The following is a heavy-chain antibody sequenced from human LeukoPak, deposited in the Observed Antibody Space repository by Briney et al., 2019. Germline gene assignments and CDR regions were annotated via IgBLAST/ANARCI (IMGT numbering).Heavy chain of an antibody. J-gene: IGHJ4*02. CDR2: INSDGGST. V-gene: IGHV3-74*03. D-gene: IGHD3-22*01. CDR3: AKPGGDDSSGYYWNYFDY. CDR1: EFTFSSYW. Sequence: GGSLRLSCAASEFTFSSYWMHWVRQAPGKGLVWVSRINSDGGSTTYADSVKGRFTISRDNAKNTLYLQMNSLRPEDTAVYYCAKPGGDDSSGYYWNYFDYWGQGTLVTVSS.